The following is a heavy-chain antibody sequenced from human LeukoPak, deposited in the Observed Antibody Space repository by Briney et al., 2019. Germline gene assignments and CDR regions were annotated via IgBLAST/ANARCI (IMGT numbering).Heavy chain of an antibody. Sequence: SVKVSCKASGGTFSSYAISWVRQAPGQGLEWMGGIIPIFGTANYAQKFQGRVTITTDESTSTAYMEPSSLRSEDTAVYYCATTVVTLDAFDIWGQGTMVTVSS. CDR2: IIPIFGTA. CDR3: ATTVVTLDAFDI. J-gene: IGHJ3*02. V-gene: IGHV1-69*05. CDR1: GGTFSSYA. D-gene: IGHD4-23*01.